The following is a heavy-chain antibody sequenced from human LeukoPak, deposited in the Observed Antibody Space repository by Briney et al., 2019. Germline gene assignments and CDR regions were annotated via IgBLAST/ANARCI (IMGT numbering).Heavy chain of an antibody. CDR3: TRRAARWQFDL. V-gene: IGHV3-9*01. D-gene: IGHD5-24*01. Sequence: GGSLRLSCAASGFTFDDYAMHWVRQGPGKGLEWVSGISWNSGSIGYADSVKGRFTISRDNAKNSLYLQMSSLRAEDTALYYCTRRAARWQFDLWGRGTLLTVAS. CDR2: ISWNSGSI. CDR1: GFTFDDYA. J-gene: IGHJ2*01.